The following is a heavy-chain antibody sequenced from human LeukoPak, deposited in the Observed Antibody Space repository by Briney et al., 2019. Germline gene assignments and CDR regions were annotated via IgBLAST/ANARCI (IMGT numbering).Heavy chain of an antibody. Sequence: PGRSLRLSCAASGFTFSNYGMHWVRQAPGKGLGWMAVISYNRSKIYYADSVKGRFTISRDTSKNTVSLQMNSLRAEDTAVYYCAGDKTTGGWYEFDYWGQGTLVTVSS. CDR3: AGDKTTGGWYEFDY. CDR1: GFTFSNYG. V-gene: IGHV3-30*03. CDR2: ISYNRSKI. J-gene: IGHJ4*02. D-gene: IGHD6-19*01.